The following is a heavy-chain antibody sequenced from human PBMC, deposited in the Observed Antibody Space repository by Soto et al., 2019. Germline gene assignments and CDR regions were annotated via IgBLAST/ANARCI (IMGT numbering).Heavy chain of an antibody. Sequence: SETLSLTCTVSGGSISSYYWSWIRQPPGKGLEWIGYIYYSGSTNYNPSLKSRVTISVDTSKNQFSLKLSSVTAADTAVYYCARDDSVGNYDFWSGYYRDFGWFDPWGQGTLVTVSS. V-gene: IGHV4-59*12. CDR3: ARDDSVGNYDFWSGYYRDFGWFDP. J-gene: IGHJ5*02. CDR1: GGSISSYY. D-gene: IGHD3-3*01. CDR2: IYYSGST.